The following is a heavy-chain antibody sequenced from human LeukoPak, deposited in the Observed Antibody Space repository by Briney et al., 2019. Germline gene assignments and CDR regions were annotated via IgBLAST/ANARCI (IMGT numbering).Heavy chain of an antibody. CDR3: AKDPRHWYDSSGYYPYYFDY. J-gene: IGHJ4*02. V-gene: IGHV3-7*01. D-gene: IGHD3-22*01. CDR2: INQNGNGK. Sequence: PGGSLRLSCAASGFTFSRDWMNWVRQAPGKGLEWVAHINQNGNGKYYADSVKGRFTISRDNAKNSLYLQMNSLRAEDTAVYYCAKDPRHWYDSSGYYPYYFDYWGQGTLVTVSS. CDR1: GFTFSRDW.